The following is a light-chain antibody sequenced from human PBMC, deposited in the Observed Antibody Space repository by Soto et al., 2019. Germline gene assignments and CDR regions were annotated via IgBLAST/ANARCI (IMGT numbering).Light chain of an antibody. CDR3: QQSYSTPYT. CDR2: AAS. J-gene: IGKJ2*01. Sequence: DIQMTQSPSSLSASVGDRVTITCRASQTIDKYLNWYQQKPGKAPKLLIYAASSLQSGVPSRFSGSGSGTDFTLSISRLQHEDFETYYCQQSYSTPYTFGQGTKVDIK. V-gene: IGKV1-39*01. CDR1: QTIDKY.